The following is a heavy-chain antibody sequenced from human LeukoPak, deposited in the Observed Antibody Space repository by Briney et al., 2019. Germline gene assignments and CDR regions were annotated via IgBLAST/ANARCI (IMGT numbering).Heavy chain of an antibody. D-gene: IGHD2-21*02. CDR1: GLTFSSYW. V-gene: IGHV3-7*01. Sequence: GGSLRLSCVASGLTFSSYWMTWVRQAPGKGLEWVANIKEDGSEKHYVDSMKGRLTISRDNAKNSLYLQMNSLRAEDTAVYYCARYCGGDCSDYYYYYYMDVWGKGTTVTISS. CDR2: IKEDGSEK. CDR3: ARYCGGDCSDYYYYYYMDV. J-gene: IGHJ6*03.